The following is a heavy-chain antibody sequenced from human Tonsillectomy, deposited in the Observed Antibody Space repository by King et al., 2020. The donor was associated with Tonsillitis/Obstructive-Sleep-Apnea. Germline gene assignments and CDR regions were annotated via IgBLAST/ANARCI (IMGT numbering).Heavy chain of an antibody. CDR2: IKQDGSEK. J-gene: IGHJ4*02. CDR1: GFTFSSYW. D-gene: IGHD5-24*01. Sequence: VQLVESGGGLVQPGGSLRLSCAASGFTFSSYWMSWVRQAPGKGLEWVANIKQDGSEKYYVDSVKGRFTISRDNAKNSLYLQMNSLRAEDTAVYYCAREGDGYNHPVFDYWGQGTLVTVSS. V-gene: IGHV3-7*01. CDR3: AREGDGYNHPVFDY.